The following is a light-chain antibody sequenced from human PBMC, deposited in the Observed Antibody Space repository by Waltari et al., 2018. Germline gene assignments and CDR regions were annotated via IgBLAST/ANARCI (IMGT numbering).Light chain of an antibody. V-gene: IGLV1-51*02. Sequence: QSVLTQPPSVSAAPGQRVTISCSGGSSNIGNNYVSWYRQFPGTAPKLLLYEGTWGPSGLPGLFPGSKACPSATLDITGLQAGDEADYYCGTWDSSLSGAVFGGGTHLTVL. CDR1: SSNIGNNY. J-gene: IGLJ7*01. CDR3: GTWDSSLSGAV. CDR2: EGT.